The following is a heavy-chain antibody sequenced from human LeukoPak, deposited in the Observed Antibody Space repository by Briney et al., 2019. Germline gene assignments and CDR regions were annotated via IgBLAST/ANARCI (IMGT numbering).Heavy chain of an antibody. CDR1: GYTFTGYY. CDR3: ARTKSAAGTRNWFDP. Sequence: ASVKVSCKASGYTFTGYYMHWVRQAPGQGLEWMGWINPNSGGTNYAQKFQGWVTMTRDTSISTAYMELSRLRSDDTAVYYCARTKSAAGTRNWFDPWGQGTLVTVSS. V-gene: IGHV1-2*04. CDR2: INPNSGGT. J-gene: IGHJ5*02. D-gene: IGHD6-13*01.